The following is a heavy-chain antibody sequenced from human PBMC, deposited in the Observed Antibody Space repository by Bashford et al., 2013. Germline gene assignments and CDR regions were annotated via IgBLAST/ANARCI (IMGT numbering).Heavy chain of an antibody. CDR3: ARGGGSGSYYFPYYFDY. J-gene: IGHJ4*02. V-gene: IGHV3-30-3*01. D-gene: IGHD3-10*01. CDR2: ISYDGSNK. Sequence: LSLTCAVYGGSFSGYYWSWVRQAPGKGLEWVAVISYDGSNKYYADSVKGRFTISRDNSKNTLYLQMNSLRAEDTAVYYCARGGGSGSYYFPYYFDYWGQGTLVTVSS. CDR1: GGSFSGYY.